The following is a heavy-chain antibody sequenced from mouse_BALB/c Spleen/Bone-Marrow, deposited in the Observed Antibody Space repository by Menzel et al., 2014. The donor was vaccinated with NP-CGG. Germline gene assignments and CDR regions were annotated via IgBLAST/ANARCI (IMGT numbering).Heavy chain of an antibody. J-gene: IGHJ2*02. V-gene: IGHV1S127*01. CDR2: IDPSNSET. D-gene: IGHD2-1*01. CDR1: GYTFTSYW. CDR3: ARLDGNYRNYFDY. Sequence: QVQLQQSGPELVRPGASVKMSSKASGYTFTSYWTHWGKQRPGQGLEWIGMIDPSNSETRLTQKFRDKATLNVDKSSNTAYMQLSSLTSEDSAVYYCARLDGNYRNYFDYWGQGTSLSVSS.